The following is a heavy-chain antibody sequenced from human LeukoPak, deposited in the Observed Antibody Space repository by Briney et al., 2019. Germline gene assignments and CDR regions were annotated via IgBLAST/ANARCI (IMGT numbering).Heavy chain of an antibody. CDR2: ISYDGSNK. J-gene: IGHJ5*02. CDR3: ARGKSNWFDP. Sequence: PGGSLRLSCAASGFTFSSYAMHWVRQAPGKGLEWVAVISYDGSNKYYADSVKGRFTISRDNSKNTLYLQVNSLRAEDTAVYYCARGKSNWFDPWGQGTLVTVSS. CDR1: GFTFSSYA. V-gene: IGHV3-30-3*01.